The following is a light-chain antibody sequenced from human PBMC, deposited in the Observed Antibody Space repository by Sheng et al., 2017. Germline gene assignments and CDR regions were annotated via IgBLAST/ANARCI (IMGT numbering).Light chain of an antibody. J-gene: IGKJ1*01. CDR3: QHYYSWPRT. CDR1: QSLGDF. CDR2: RAS. V-gene: IGKV3-15*01. Sequence: EIVMTQSPATLSVSPGERATLSCRASQSLGDFLAWFQQKPGQPPRLLISRASTRATGVPARFSGSGFGTEFTLTISSLQPEDFASYYCQHYYSWPRTFGQGTKVEIK.